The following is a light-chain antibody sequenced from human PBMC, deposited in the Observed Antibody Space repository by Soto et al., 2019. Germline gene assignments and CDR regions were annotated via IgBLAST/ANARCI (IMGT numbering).Light chain of an antibody. V-gene: IGLV1-40*01. CDR1: SSNIGAGYD. CDR3: QSYDSSLSVL. Sequence: QSVLTQPPSVSGAPGQRVTISCTGSSSNIGAGYDVHWYQQLPGTALKLLIYGNSNRPSGVPDRFSGSKSGTPASLAITGLQADDEADYYCQSYDSSLSVLFGGGTKLAVL. J-gene: IGLJ2*01. CDR2: GNS.